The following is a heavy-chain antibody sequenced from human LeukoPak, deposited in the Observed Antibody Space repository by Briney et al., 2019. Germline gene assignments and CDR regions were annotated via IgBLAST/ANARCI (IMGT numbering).Heavy chain of an antibody. Sequence: GGSLRLSCAASGFTFSSYAMHWVRQAPGKGLEWVAVISYDGSNKYYADSVKGRFTISRDNSKNTLYLQMNSLRAEDTAVYYWARDRTAFDIWGQGTMVTVSS. CDR2: ISYDGSNK. CDR1: GFTFSSYA. CDR3: ARDRTAFDI. V-gene: IGHV3-30-3*01. J-gene: IGHJ3*02.